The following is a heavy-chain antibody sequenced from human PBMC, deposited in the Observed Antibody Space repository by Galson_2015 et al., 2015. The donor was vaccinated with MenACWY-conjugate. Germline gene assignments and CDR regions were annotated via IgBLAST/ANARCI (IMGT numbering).Heavy chain of an antibody. CDR3: ATVRADDCHSETCCALDV. D-gene: IGHD2/OR15-2a*01. J-gene: IGHJ6*02. CDR1: GYRLFEIV. V-gene: IGHV1-24*01. CDR2: VNPEDGKT. Sequence: SVKVSCKVSGYRLFEIVIHWVRQTPGKGFEWMGGVNPEDGKTISAREFQGRVTMTEDSSTGTHYMQLGSLRSEDTAVYYCATVRADDCHSETCCALDVWAQGTAATVSS.